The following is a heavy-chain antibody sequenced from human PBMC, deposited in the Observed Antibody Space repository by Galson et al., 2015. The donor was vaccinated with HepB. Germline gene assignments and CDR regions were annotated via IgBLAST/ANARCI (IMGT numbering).Heavy chain of an antibody. Sequence: SLRLSCAASGFTFSSYGMHWVRQAPGKGLEWVAVIWYDGSNKYYADSVKGRFTISRDNSKNTLYLQMNSLRAEDTAVYYCARDLVESVYDYVWGSYRHLDYWGQGTLVTVSS. D-gene: IGHD3-16*02. CDR2: IWYDGSNK. CDR1: GFTFSSYG. CDR3: ARDLVESVYDYVWGSYRHLDY. V-gene: IGHV3-33*01. J-gene: IGHJ4*02.